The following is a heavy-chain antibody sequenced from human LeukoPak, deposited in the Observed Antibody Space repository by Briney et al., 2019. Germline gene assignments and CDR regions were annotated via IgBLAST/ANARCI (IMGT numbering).Heavy chain of an antibody. J-gene: IGHJ6*02. Sequence: GSLRLSCAASGFTFSSYAMSWVRQAPGKGLEWVSAISGSGGSTYYADSVKGRFTISRDNSKNTLYLQMNSLRAEDTAVYYCAKGIYGSGSYYYYGMDVWGQGTTVTVSS. D-gene: IGHD3-10*01. CDR3: AKGIYGSGSYYYYGMDV. V-gene: IGHV3-23*01. CDR2: ISGSGGST. CDR1: GFTFSSYA.